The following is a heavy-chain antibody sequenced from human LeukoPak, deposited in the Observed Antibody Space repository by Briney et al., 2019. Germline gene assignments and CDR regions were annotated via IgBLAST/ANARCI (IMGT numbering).Heavy chain of an antibody. V-gene: IGHV3-48*03. J-gene: IGHJ5*02. CDR1: GFTFSSYE. Sequence: GGSLRLSCAASGFTFSSYEMNWVRQAPGKGLEWVSYISSSGSTIYYADSVRGRFTISRDNAKNSLYLQMNSLRAEDTAVYYCARGIIVGATWGENYNCFDPWGQGTLVTVSS. CDR2: ISSSGSTI. D-gene: IGHD1-26*01. CDR3: ARGIIVGATWGENYNCFDP.